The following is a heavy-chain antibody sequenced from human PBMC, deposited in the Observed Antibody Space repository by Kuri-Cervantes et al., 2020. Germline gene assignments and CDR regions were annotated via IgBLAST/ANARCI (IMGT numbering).Heavy chain of an antibody. CDR2: ISGSGGST. J-gene: IGHJ4*02. CDR3: AKPDRGVVKGY. Sequence: GESLKISCAASGFTFSSYAMSWVRQAPGKGLEWVSAISGSGGSTYYADSVKGRFTISRDNSKNTLYLQMNSLRAEDTAVYYCAKPDRGVVKGYWGQGTLVTVSS. V-gene: IGHV3-23*01. CDR1: GFTFSSYA. D-gene: IGHD4-23*01.